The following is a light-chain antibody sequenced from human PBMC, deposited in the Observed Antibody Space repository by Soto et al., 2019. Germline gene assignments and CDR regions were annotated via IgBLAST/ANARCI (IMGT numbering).Light chain of an antibody. V-gene: IGLV2-14*01. J-gene: IGLJ2*01. CDR2: DVS. Sequence: QSALTQPASVSGSPGQSITISCTGTSSDVGGYNYVSWYQQHPGKAPKLMIYDVSNRPSGVSNRFSGSKSGNTASLTISGLQAGDGAVYYCSSYTSSSTLMVFGGGTQLTVL. CDR3: SSYTSSSTLMV. CDR1: SSDVGGYNY.